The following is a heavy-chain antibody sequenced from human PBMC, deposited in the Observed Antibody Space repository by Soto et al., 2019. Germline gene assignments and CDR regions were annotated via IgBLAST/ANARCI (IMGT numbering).Heavy chain of an antibody. D-gene: IGHD5-12*01. CDR3: ARDESATDAFDI. Sequence: QVQLQESGPGLVKPSQTLSLTCTVSGGSISSGGYYWGWIRQNPGKGLEWIGYIYYSGTTNYNPSLKSRLTISVDTSKNQFSLKLNSMTAADTAVYYCARDESATDAFDIWGQGTMVTVSS. J-gene: IGHJ3*02. CDR1: GGSISSGGYY. V-gene: IGHV4-31*03. CDR2: IYYSGTT.